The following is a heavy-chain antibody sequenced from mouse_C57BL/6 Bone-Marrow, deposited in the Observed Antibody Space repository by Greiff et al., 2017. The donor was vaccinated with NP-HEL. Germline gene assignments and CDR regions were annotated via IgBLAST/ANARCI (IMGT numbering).Heavy chain of an antibody. CDR3: ARDAEYYYGSSPSYWYFDV. CDR2: SRNKANDYTT. CDR1: GFTFSDFY. J-gene: IGHJ1*03. Sequence: EVKLVESGGGLVQSGRSLRLSCATSGFTFSDFYMEWVRQAPGKGLEWIAASRNKANDYTTEYSASVKGRFIVSRDTSQSILYLQMNALRAEDTAIYYCARDAEYYYGSSPSYWYFDVWGTGTTVTVSS. V-gene: IGHV7-1*01. D-gene: IGHD1-1*01.